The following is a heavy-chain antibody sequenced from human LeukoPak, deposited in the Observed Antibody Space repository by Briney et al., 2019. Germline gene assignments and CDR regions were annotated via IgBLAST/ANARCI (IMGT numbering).Heavy chain of an antibody. CDR2: ISSSGSTI. CDR3: ARVGGGMIVGSFDY. V-gene: IGHV3-48*03. Sequence: GGSLRLSCAASGFTFSSYEMNWVRQAPGKGLEWVSYISSSGSTIYYADSVKGRFTISRGNAKNSLYLQMNSLRAEDTAVYYCARVGGGMIVGSFDYWGQGTLVTVSS. D-gene: IGHD3-22*01. CDR1: GFTFSSYE. J-gene: IGHJ4*02.